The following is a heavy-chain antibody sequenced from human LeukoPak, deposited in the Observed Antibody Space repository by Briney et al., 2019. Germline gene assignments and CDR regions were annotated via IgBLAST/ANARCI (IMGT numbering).Heavy chain of an antibody. CDR3: ARTGDGYNLDVFDI. V-gene: IGHV3-66*02. CDR1: GITVSSKN. CDR2: IYSGGST. D-gene: IGHD5-24*01. Sequence: GGSLRLSCAASGITVSSKNMNWVRQAPGKGLQWVSVIYSGGSTNYADSVKGRFTISRDNSKNTLYLQVNSLRTEDTAVYYCARTGDGYNLDVFDIWGHGTMVTVSS. J-gene: IGHJ3*02.